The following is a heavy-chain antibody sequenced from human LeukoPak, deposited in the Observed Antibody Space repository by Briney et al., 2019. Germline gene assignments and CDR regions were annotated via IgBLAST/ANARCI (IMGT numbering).Heavy chain of an antibody. CDR3: ARFAPRGYCSGGSCYSHYYYGIDV. J-gene: IGHJ6*02. D-gene: IGHD2-15*01. CDR2: INPNSGGT. Sequence: GASVKVSCKASGYTFTGYYMHWVRQAPGQGLEWMGWINPNSGGTNYAQKFQGWVTMTRDTSISTAYMELSRLRSDDTAVYYCARFAPRGYCSGGSCYSHYYYGIDVWGQGTTVTVSS. CDR1: GYTFTGYY. V-gene: IGHV1-2*04.